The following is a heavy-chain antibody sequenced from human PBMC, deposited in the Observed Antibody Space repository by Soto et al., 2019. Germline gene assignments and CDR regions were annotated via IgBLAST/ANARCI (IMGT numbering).Heavy chain of an antibody. J-gene: IGHJ5*02. Sequence: QVQLQESGPGLVKPSQTLSLTCTISGGSISSGGYYWSWIRQHPGKGLEWIGYIYYSGSTYYNPSLKSRVTISVDTSKHQFSLKLSSVTAADTAVYYCARNKANLFNWFDPWGQGTLVTVSS. CDR1: GGSISSGGYY. CDR3: ARNKANLFNWFDP. CDR2: IYYSGST. V-gene: IGHV4-31*03.